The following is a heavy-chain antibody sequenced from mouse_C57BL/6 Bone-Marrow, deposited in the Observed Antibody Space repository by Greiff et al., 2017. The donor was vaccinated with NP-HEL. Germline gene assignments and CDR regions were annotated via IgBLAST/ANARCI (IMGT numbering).Heavy chain of an antibody. J-gene: IGHJ3*01. CDR3: ARGGNCCAY. D-gene: IGHD4-1*01. V-gene: IGHV1-72*01. CDR2: IASNSGGT. Sequence: QLQQSGAELVKPGASVKLSCKASGYTFTSYWMHWVKQRPGRGLEWIGRIASNSGGTKYNEKFKSKATLTVDKPSSTAYMQLSSLTSEDSAVCYCARGGNCCAYWGQGTLVTVSA. CDR1: GYTFTSYW.